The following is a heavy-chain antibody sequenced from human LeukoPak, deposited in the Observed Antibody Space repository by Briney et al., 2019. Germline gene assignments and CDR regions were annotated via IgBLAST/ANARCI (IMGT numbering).Heavy chain of an antibody. V-gene: IGHV4-4*02. Sequence: SETLSLTCAVSGGSISSSNWWSWVRQPPGKGLEWIGEIYHSGSTNYNPSLKSRVTISVDKSKNQFSLRLSSVTAADTAIYYCATSDYYDSSGYLDWGQGTLVTASS. D-gene: IGHD3-22*01. CDR1: GGSISSSNW. CDR2: IYHSGST. J-gene: IGHJ4*02. CDR3: ATSDYYDSSGYLD.